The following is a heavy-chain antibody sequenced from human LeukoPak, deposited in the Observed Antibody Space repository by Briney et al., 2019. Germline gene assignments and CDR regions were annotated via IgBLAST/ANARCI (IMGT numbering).Heavy chain of an antibody. Sequence: GASVKVSCKASGYTFKHYGISWVRLAPGVGLEWLGWITPFNGNRIYAWKFQDRVSMNTDTSTNTADLELRGLTSDDTAIYYCASIFGGYDPDAFDIWGQGTMVTVSS. D-gene: IGHD5-12*01. J-gene: IGHJ3*02. CDR2: ITPFNGNR. CDR3: ASIFGGYDPDAFDI. CDR1: GYTFKHYG. V-gene: IGHV1-18*01.